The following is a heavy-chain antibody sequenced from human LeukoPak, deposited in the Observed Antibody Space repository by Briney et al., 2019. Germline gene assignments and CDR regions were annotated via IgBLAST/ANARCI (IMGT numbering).Heavy chain of an antibody. CDR3: AKDPYNWNYYFGY. J-gene: IGHJ4*02. CDR2: ISGRGENT. Sequence: GGSLRLSCAASGITFSGYAMTWVRQVPGRGLEWVSDISGRGENTYYADSVKGRFTISRDNSKNTLYLQMNSLRAEDTAVYYCAKDPYNWNYYFGYWGQGTLVTVSS. CDR1: GITFSGYA. V-gene: IGHV3-23*01. D-gene: IGHD1-7*01.